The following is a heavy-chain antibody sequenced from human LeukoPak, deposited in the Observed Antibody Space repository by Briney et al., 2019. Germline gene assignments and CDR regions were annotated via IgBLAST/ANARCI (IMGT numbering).Heavy chain of an antibody. CDR2: INSDGSST. CDR1: GFIFSSYW. CDR3: ARGGDDYVWGSYPDY. V-gene: IGHV3-74*01. D-gene: IGHD3-16*01. Sequence: GGSLRLSCAASGFIFSSYWMHWVRQAPGKGLVWVSRINSDGSSTSYADSVKGRFTISRDNAKNTLYLQMNSLRAEDTAVYYCARGGDDYVWGSYPDYWGQGTLVTVSS. J-gene: IGHJ4*02.